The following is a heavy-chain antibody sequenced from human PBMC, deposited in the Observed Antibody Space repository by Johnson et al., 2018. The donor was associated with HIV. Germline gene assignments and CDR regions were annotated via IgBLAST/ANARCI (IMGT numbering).Heavy chain of an antibody. V-gene: IGHV3-20*04. D-gene: IGHD2-15*01. CDR1: GFTFDDYG. CDR3: ARVVVVVATVRVGAFDI. J-gene: IGHJ3*02. Sequence: EQLVESGGGVVRPGGSLRLSCAASGFTFDDYGMSWVRQVPGKGLVWVSDINWNGGSTGYADSVKGRFTISRDNAKKSLYLQMNSLRAEDTALYYCARVVVVVATVRVGAFDIWGQGTMVTVSS. CDR2: INWNGGST.